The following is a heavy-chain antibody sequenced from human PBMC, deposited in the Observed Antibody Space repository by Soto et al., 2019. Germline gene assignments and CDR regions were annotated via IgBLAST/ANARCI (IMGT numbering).Heavy chain of an antibody. CDR1: GDSISTFY. CDR3: ARGRTVRNYADDSSDYFYFFDY. V-gene: IGHV4-59*01. CDR2: VYYTGST. J-gene: IGHJ4*02. Sequence: ASETLSLTCTVSGDSISTFYWGWMRQSPGKELEWIGYVYYTGSTNYNPSLKSRVTISVDRSKNQFSLKLTSANAADTAGYYCARGRTVRNYADDSSDYFYFFDYWGQGTQVTVSS. D-gene: IGHD3-22*01.